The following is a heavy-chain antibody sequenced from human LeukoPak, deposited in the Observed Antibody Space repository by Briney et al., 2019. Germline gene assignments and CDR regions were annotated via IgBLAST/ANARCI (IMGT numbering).Heavy chain of an antibody. Sequence: GGSLRLSCAASGFTLSSYSMNWVRQAPGKGLEWVSFITSSSTTIYYADSVKGRFTISRDNAKNSLYLQMNSLRAEDTAVYYCARGHWGLDSWGQGTLVSVSS. CDR3: ARGHWGLDS. D-gene: IGHD7-27*01. J-gene: IGHJ4*02. V-gene: IGHV3-48*01. CDR2: ITSSSTTI. CDR1: GFTLSSYS.